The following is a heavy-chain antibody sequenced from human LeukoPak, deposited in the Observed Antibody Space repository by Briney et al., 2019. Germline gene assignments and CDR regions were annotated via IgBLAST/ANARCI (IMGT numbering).Heavy chain of an antibody. CDR2: TSSDLNVK. CDR3: AREGYYGSGSPPSLHFDY. J-gene: IGHJ4*02. CDR1: GFTFRNYV. D-gene: IGHD3-10*01. Sequence: GRSLRLSCAASGFTFRNYVIHWVRQAPGKGLEWVAVTSSDLNVKLYADSVKGRFTISRDNSRSTLYLQMNSLRPEDTAIYYCAREGYYGSGSPPSLHFDYWGQGTLVTVSS. V-gene: IGHV3-30-3*01.